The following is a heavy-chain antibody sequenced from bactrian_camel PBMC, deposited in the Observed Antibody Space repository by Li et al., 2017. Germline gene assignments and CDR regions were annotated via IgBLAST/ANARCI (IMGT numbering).Heavy chain of an antibody. J-gene: IGHJ6*01. Sequence: QLVESGGGLVQPGGSLRLSCAASGFTFSTYDMSWVRQAPGNECELVSFMSSDGSTHYADSVKGRFTISQANAKNTVYLQMSSLKPEDTAVYYCVGGGGSWSFGYWGQGTQVTVS. D-gene: IGHD6*01. CDR2: MSSDGST. CDR3: VGGGGSWSFGY. CDR1: GFTFSTYD. V-gene: IGHV3S10*01.